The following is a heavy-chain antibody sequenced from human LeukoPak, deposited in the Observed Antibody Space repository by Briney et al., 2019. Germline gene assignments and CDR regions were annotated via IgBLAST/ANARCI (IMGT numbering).Heavy chain of an antibody. D-gene: IGHD3-16*01. CDR3: ARAPVDPLLGFDY. Sequence: PSETLSLTCTASGGSISSYYWSWIRQPPGKGLEWIGYIYYSGSTNYNPSLKSRVTISVDTSKNQFSLQLNSVTPEDTAVYYCARAPVDPLLGFDYWGQGTLVTVSS. V-gene: IGHV4-59*12. CDR1: GGSISSYY. CDR2: IYYSGST. J-gene: IGHJ4*02.